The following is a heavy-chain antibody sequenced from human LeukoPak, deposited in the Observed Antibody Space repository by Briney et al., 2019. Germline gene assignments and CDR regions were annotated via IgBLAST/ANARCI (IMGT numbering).Heavy chain of an antibody. V-gene: IGHV3-30-3*01. CDR1: GFTFRTYA. CDR2: ISTDGSNK. Sequence: GGSLRLSCTVSGFTFRTYAMHWVRQAPGKGLEWVAVISTDGSNKYYADSVKGRFTISRDNSKNTLYLQMNSLRAEDTAVYYCASISSGYHLMFWGQGTLVTVSS. J-gene: IGHJ4*02. D-gene: IGHD3-22*01. CDR3: ASISSGYHLMF.